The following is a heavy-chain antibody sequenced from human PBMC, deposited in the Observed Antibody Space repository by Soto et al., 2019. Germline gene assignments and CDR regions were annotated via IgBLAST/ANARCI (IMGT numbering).Heavy chain of an antibody. CDR1: GFTFSSYA. D-gene: IGHD2-2*01. V-gene: IGHV3-23*01. CDR3: AKSRKDIVVVPAAMDYYYYGMDV. Sequence: GGSLRLSCAASGFTFSSYAMSWVRQAPGKGLEWVSAISGSGGSTYYADSVKGRFTISGDNSKNTLYLQMNSLRAEDTAVYYCAKSRKDIVVVPAAMDYYYYGMDVWGQGTTVTVSS. J-gene: IGHJ6*02. CDR2: ISGSGGST.